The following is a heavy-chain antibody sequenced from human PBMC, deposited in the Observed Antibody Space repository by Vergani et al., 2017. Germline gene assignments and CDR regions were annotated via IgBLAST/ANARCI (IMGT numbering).Heavy chain of an antibody. V-gene: IGHV1-2*04. D-gene: IGHD2-2*01. CDR3: ARVGPGENIVVVPAALRD. Sequence: QVQLVQSGAEVKKPGASVKVSCKASGYTFTGYYMHWVRQAPGQGLEWMGWINPNSGGPNYAQKFQGWVTMTRDTSSSTAYMELSRLRSDDTAVYYCARVGPGENIVVVPAALRDWGQGTLVTVSS. J-gene: IGHJ4*02. CDR1: GYTFTGYY. CDR2: INPNSGGP.